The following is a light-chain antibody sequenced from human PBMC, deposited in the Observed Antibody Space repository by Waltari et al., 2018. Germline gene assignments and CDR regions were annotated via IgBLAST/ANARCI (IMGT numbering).Light chain of an antibody. J-gene: IGLJ1*01. CDR1: DSDIGSYNL. Sequence: QSALTQPASVSGSPGQSITLSCTGTDSDIGSYNLVSWYQQHPGKAPKLMIYEGSKRPSGVSNRFSGSKSGNTASLTISGLQAEDEADYYCCSYAGGTSLYVFGAGTKVTVL. CDR2: EGS. V-gene: IGLV2-23*01. CDR3: CSYAGGTSLYV.